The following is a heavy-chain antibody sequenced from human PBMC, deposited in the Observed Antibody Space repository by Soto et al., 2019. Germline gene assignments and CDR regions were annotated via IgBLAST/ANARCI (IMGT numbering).Heavy chain of an antibody. V-gene: IGHV1-18*01. CDR3: ARARSFGRAAPLNWFDP. Sequence: QVQLVQSGAEVKKPGASVKVSCKASGYTFTSYGISWVRQAPGQGLEWMGWISAYNGNTNYAQKLQGRVTMTTDTSTRTASMELRSLRSDDTAVYYCARARSFGRAAPLNWFDPWGQGTLVTVSS. CDR2: ISAYNGNT. J-gene: IGHJ5*02. CDR1: GYTFTSYG. D-gene: IGHD2-15*01.